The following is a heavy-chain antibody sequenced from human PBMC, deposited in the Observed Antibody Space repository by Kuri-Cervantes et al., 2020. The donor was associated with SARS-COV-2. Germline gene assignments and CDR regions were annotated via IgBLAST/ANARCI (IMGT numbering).Heavy chain of an antibody. J-gene: IGHJ5*02. Sequence: GESLKISCAASGFTFSSYWMSWVRQAPGKGLEWVANIKQDGSEKYYVDSVKGRFTISRDNAKNSLYLQMNSLRAEDTALYYCAKDGSSSWTYNWFDPWGQGTLVTVSS. D-gene: IGHD6-13*01. CDR1: GFTFSSYW. CDR2: IKQDGSEK. CDR3: AKDGSSSWTYNWFDP. V-gene: IGHV3-7*03.